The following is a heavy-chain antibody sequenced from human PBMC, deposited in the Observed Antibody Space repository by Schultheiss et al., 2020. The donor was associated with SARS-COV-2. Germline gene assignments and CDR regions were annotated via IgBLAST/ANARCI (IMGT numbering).Heavy chain of an antibody. CDR2: IYYSGST. V-gene: IGHV4-4*02. CDR3: ARGRCSGGSCYTRDYYYYGMDV. J-gene: IGHJ6*02. D-gene: IGHD2-15*01. Sequence: SETLSLTCAVSGGSISSSNWWSWVRQPPGKGLEWIGYIYYSGSTNYNPSLKSRVTISVDTSKNQFSLKLSSVTAADTAVYYCARGRCSGGSCYTRDYYYYGMDVWGQGTTVTVSS. CDR1: GGSISSSNW.